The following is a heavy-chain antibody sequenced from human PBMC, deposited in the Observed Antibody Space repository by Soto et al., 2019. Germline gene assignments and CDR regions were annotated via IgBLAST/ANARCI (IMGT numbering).Heavy chain of an antibody. CDR1: GGSISSSSYY. D-gene: IGHD3-10*01. J-gene: IGHJ3*01. V-gene: IGHV4-39*01. Sequence: ETLSLTCTVSGGSISSSSYYWGWIRQTPGKGLEWIGTIYYSGSTYYNPSLKSRVTISVDTSKNQFSLKLSSVTAADTAMYYCARRYGSGLSDFDFWGQGTMVTVSS. CDR2: IYYSGST. CDR3: ARRYGSGLSDFDF.